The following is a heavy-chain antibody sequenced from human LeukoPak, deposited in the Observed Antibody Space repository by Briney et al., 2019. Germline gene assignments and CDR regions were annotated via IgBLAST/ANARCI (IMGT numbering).Heavy chain of an antibody. V-gene: IGHV3-7*01. J-gene: IGHJ4*01. D-gene: IGHD6-13*01. Sequence: GRSLRLSCEVSGFTFTDYWMNWVRQAPGKGPEGVAGIRQDGSEKTYVDSVKGRFTISRDNTKNSLSLQLNGLRAEDTAVYYCARDGTAAGLYFDLWGQGTLVTVSS. CDR3: ARDGTAAGLYFDL. CDR2: IRQDGSEK. CDR1: GFTFTDYW.